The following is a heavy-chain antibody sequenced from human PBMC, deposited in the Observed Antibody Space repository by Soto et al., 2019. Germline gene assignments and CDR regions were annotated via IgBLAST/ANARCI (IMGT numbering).Heavy chain of an antibody. J-gene: IGHJ5*02. Sequence: SVKVSCKASGGTFSSYAISWVRQAPGQGLEWMGGIIPIFGTANYAQKFQGRVTVTADKSTSTAYMELSSLRSEDTAVYYCARERCSSTSCYPGWFDPWGQGTLVTVSS. CDR3: ARERCSSTSCYPGWFDP. V-gene: IGHV1-69*06. CDR1: GGTFSSYA. D-gene: IGHD2-2*01. CDR2: IIPIFGTA.